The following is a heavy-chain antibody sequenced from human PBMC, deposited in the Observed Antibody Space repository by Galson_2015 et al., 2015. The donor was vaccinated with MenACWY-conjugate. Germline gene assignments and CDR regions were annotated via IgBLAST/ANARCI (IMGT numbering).Heavy chain of an antibody. J-gene: IGHJ4*02. Sequence: SLRLSCAASGFTFGSYGMNWVRQAPGKGLEWVSYISRSSANIDYADSVKGRFTISRDNAKNSLYLQMNSLRAEDTAVYYCARDHWDCGGDCYGEGAPDYWGQGTLVAVSS. CDR3: ARDHWDCGGDCYGEGAPDY. D-gene: IGHD2-21*02. CDR2: ISRSSANI. CDR1: GFTFGSYG. V-gene: IGHV3-48*01.